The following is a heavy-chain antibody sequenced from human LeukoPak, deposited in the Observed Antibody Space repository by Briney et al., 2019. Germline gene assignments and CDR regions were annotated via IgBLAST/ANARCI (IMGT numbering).Heavy chain of an antibody. CDR3: VKGDWFDP. CDR1: GSIFNTYD. J-gene: IGHJ5*02. V-gene: IGHV3-30*02. Sequence: GGSLRLSCVASGSIFNTYDIHWVRQAPGKGLEWVAGTRENANRKYYADSARGRFTISRDNSKNTFYPQMNSLRNEDTAVYYCVKGDWFDPWGQGTLVTVAS. CDR2: TRENANRK.